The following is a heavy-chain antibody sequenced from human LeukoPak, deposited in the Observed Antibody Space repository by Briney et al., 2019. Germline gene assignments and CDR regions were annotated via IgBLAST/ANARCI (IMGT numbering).Heavy chain of an antibody. CDR2: ISYDGSNK. Sequence: QPGGSLRLSCAASGFTFSSYGMHWVRQAPGKGLEWVAVISYDGSNKYYADSVKGRFTTSRDNSKNTLYLQMNSLRAEDTAVYYCAKDLGGSFFDPWGQGTLVTVSS. CDR1: GFTFSSYG. V-gene: IGHV3-30*18. D-gene: IGHD1-26*01. J-gene: IGHJ5*02. CDR3: AKDLGGSFFDP.